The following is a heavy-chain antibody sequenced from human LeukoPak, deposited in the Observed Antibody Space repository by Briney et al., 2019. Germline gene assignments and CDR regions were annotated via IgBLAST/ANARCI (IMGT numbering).Heavy chain of an antibody. CDR2: ISGSGGST. CDR1: GFTFSSYS. CDR3: ATTPSGGYDFWSGYRGAHAFDI. D-gene: IGHD3-3*01. V-gene: IGHV3-23*01. J-gene: IGHJ3*02. Sequence: GGSLRLSCAASGFTFSSYSMNWVRQAPGKGLEWVSAISGSGGSTYYADSVKGRFTISRDNSKNTLYLQMNSLRAEDTAVYYCATTPSGGYDFWSGYRGAHAFDIWGQGTMVTVSS.